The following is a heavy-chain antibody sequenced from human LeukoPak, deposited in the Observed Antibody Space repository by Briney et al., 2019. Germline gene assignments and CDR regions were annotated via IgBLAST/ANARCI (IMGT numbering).Heavy chain of an antibody. CDR2: MSYDGGNK. J-gene: IGHJ6*02. Sequence: GRSLRLSCAASGFTSGSFAMYWVRQAPGKGLHWVAMMSYDGGNKYYADSVKGRFTISRDNSKNTLFLEMNSLRAEDTAIYYCARDRGGTGDLKYYYGMDVWGQGTTVTVSS. D-gene: IGHD3/OR15-3a*01. CDR3: ARDRGGTGDLKYYYGMDV. V-gene: IGHV3-30*04. CDR1: GFTSGSFA.